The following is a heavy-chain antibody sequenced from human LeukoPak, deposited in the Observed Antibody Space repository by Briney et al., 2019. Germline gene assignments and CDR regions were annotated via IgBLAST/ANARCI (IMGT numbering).Heavy chain of an antibody. D-gene: IGHD3-16*02. CDR2: VRYSGTT. J-gene: IGHJ4*02. CDR3: ASPLFGGVIVRHDY. CDR1: GFTFDDYA. Sequence: PGGSLRLSCAASGFTFDDYAMHWVRQPPGKGLEWIGSVRYSGTTYYNPSLKSRVTISADTSKNQFYLKLNSVTAADTAVYYCASPLFGGVIVRHDYWGQGTLVTVSS. V-gene: IGHV4-38-2*01.